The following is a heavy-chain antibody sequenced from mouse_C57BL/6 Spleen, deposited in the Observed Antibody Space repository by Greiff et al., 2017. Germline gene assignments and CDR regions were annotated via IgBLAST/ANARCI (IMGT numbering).Heavy chain of an antibody. CDR1: GFTFSDYY. V-gene: IGHV5-16*01. J-gene: IGHJ2*01. Sequence: DVHLVESEGGLVQPGSSMKLSCTASGFTFSDYYMAWVRQVPEKGLEWVANINYDGSSTYYLDSLKSRFIISRDNAKNILYLQMSSLKSEDTATYYCAREGLYYFDYWGQSTTLTVSS. CDR3: AREGLYYFDY. CDR2: INYDGSST.